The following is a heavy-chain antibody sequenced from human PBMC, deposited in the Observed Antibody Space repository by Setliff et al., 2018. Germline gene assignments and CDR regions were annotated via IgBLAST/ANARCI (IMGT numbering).Heavy chain of an antibody. CDR2: IDSSGTT. Sequence: PSETLSLTCTVSGGSLSSGPRYWTWVRQPAGKELEWIGHIDSSGTTNYSPSLRSRVTISSDTSKNQFSLKLRSVTAADTAVYYCARTGTYRYFDYWGQGALVTVS. J-gene: IGHJ4*02. CDR3: ARTGTYRYFDY. CDR1: GGSLSSGPRY. D-gene: IGHD1-1*01. V-gene: IGHV4-61*09.